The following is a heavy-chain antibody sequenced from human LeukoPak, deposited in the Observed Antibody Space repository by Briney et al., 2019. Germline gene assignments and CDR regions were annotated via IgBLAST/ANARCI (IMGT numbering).Heavy chain of an antibody. CDR2: INHSGST. D-gene: IGHD3-10*01. J-gene: IGHJ5*02. CDR1: GGSFSGYY. V-gene: IGHV4-34*01. Sequence: PSETLSLTCAVYGGSFSGYYWSWIRQPPGKGLEWIGEINHSGSTNYNPSLKSRVTISVDTSKNQFPLKLSSVTTADTAVYYCARGVRKLWFGLDWFDPWRQGTLVTVSS. CDR3: ARGVRKLWFGLDWFDP.